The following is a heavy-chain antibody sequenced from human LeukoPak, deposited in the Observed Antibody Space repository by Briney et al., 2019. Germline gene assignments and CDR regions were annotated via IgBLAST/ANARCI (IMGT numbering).Heavy chain of an antibody. CDR2: IGRSGTTI. CDR3: ARSGKIYFDWLLDY. Sequence: GGSLRLSCTAPGFTFGDYAISWVRQVPGKGLEWVSYIGRSGTTIHYADSVKGRFTISWDNAKKSLYLQMNSLRAEDTAVYYCARSGKIYFDWLLDYWGQGTLVTVSS. D-gene: IGHD3-9*01. CDR1: GFTFGDYA. J-gene: IGHJ4*02. V-gene: IGHV3-48*03.